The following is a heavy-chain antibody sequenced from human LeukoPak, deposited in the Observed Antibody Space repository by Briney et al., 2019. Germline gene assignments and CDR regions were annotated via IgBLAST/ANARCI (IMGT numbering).Heavy chain of an antibody. CDR1: GGSSSSGDYY. V-gene: IGHV4-30-4*01. Sequence: KTSQTPSLTCTVSGGSSSSGDYYWSWIRQPPGKGLEWIGYIYYSGSTYYNPSLKSRVTISVDTSKNQFSLKLSSVTAADTAVYYCAREDDYVWGTGVYWGQGTLVTASS. CDR3: AREDDYVWGTGVY. J-gene: IGHJ4*02. CDR2: IYYSGST. D-gene: IGHD3-16*01.